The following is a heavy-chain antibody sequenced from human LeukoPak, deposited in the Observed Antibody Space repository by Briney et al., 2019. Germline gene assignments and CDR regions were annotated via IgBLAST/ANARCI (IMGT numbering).Heavy chain of an antibody. CDR3: ATYGVAQDHDAFDI. V-gene: IGHV1-24*01. Sequence: ASVKVSCRVSGYTLTELSMHWVRQAPGKGLEWMGGFDPEDGETIYAQKFQGRVTMTEDTSTDTAYMELSSLRSEDTAVYYCATYGVAQDHDAFDIWGQGTMVTVSS. D-gene: IGHD3-3*01. CDR2: FDPEDGET. CDR1: GYTLTELS. J-gene: IGHJ3*02.